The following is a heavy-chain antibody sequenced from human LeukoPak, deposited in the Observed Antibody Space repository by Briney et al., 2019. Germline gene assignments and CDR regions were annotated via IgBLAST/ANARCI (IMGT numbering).Heavy chain of an antibody. J-gene: IGHJ4*02. CDR3: ARAHPYYDILTGYKYFDY. V-gene: IGHV1-2*02. CDR1: GYTFTGYY. D-gene: IGHD3-9*01. Sequence: GASVKVSCKASGYTFTGYYMHWVRQAPGQGLEWMGWINPNSGGTNYAQKFQGRVTMTRGTSISTAYMELSRLRSDDTAVYYCARAHPYYDILTGYKYFDYWGQGTLVTVSS. CDR2: INPNSGGT.